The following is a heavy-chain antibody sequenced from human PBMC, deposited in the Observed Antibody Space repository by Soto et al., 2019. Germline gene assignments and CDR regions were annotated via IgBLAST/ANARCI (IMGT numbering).Heavy chain of an antibody. CDR2: INHSGST. V-gene: IGHV4-34*01. Sequence: QVQLQQWGAGLLKPSETLSLTCAVYGGSFSGYYWSWIRQPPGKGLEWIGEINHSGSTNYNPSLKSRVTISVDTSKNQFSLKLSSVTAADTAVYYCAREERGYSYGPLGYWGQGTLVTVSS. CDR3: AREERGYSYGPLGY. D-gene: IGHD5-18*01. CDR1: GGSFSGYY. J-gene: IGHJ4*02.